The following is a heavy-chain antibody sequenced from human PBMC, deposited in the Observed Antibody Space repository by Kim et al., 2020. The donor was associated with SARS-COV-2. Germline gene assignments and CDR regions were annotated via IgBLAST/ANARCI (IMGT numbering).Heavy chain of an antibody. CDR1: GFTFSSYA. J-gene: IGHJ1*01. V-gene: IGHV3-23*01. CDR2: ISGSGGST. D-gene: IGHD6-19*01. CDR3: AKALGYSSGWYGGAFQH. Sequence: GGSLRLSCAASGFTFSSYAMSWVRQAPGKGLEWVSAISGSGGSTYYADSVKGRFTISRDNSKNTLYLQMNSLRAEDTAVYYCAKALGYSSGWYGGAFQHWGQGTLVTVSS.